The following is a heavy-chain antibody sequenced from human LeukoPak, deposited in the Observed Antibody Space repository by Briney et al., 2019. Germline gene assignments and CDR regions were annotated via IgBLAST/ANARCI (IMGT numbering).Heavy chain of an antibody. V-gene: IGHV5-51*01. J-gene: IGHJ4*02. CDR3: ARLGPVTATYFFDY. CDR1: GYMFTSYW. CDR2: IYPGDSDT. D-gene: IGHD2-21*02. Sequence: AESLKISCKGSGYMFTSYWIGWVRQMPGKGLEWTGIIYPGDSDTRYSPSFRGQVTISADKSISTAYLQWITLKASDTAMYYCARLGPVTATYFFDYWGQGTLVTVSS.